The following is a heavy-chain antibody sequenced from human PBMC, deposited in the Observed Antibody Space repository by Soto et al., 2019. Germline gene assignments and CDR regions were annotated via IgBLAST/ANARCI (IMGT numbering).Heavy chain of an antibody. CDR2: IYSSGST. CDR1: GGSIISGGYY. D-gene: IGHD2-2*01. J-gene: IGHJ4*02. Sequence: SETLSLTCTISGGSIISGGYYWNLIRQRPGKGLEWIGYIYSSGSTDYNPSLKSRVLISVDTSKNQFSLNLSSVTAADTAVYYCASDDGTSLTLDYWGQGTLVTVS. CDR3: ASDDGTSLTLDY. V-gene: IGHV4-31*03.